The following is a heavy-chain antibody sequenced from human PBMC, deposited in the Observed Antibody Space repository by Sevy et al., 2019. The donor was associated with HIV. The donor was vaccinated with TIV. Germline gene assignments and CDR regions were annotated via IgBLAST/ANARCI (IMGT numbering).Heavy chain of an antibody. CDR3: ARVGVWDVGSLDNWFDP. J-gene: IGHJ5*02. D-gene: IGHD2-8*02. CDR1: GFTFSNYA. CDR2: ISGSGDTT. V-gene: IGHV3-23*01. Sequence: GGSLRLSCAASGFTFSNYAMTWVRQAPEKGLEWVSAISGSGDTTYCGDSVKRRFTISSDYSKNTLYLQMNSLRAEDTAVYYCARVGVWDVGSLDNWFDPWGQGTLVTVSS.